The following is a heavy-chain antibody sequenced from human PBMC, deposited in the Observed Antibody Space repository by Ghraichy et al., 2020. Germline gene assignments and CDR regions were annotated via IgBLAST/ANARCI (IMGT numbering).Heavy chain of an antibody. CDR3: ARDVVLMNGMDV. D-gene: IGHD2-8*01. CDR1: GFTFSSYA. CDR2: ISYDGSNK. Sequence: GGSLRLSCAASGFTFSSYAMHWVRQAPGKGLEWVAVISYDGSNKYYADSVKGRFTISRDNSKNTLYLQMNSLRAEDTAVYYCARDVVLMNGMDVWGQGTTVTVSS. J-gene: IGHJ6*02. V-gene: IGHV3-30-3*01.